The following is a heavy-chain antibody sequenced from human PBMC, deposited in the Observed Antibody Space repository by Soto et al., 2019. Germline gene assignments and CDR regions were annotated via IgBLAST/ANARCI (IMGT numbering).Heavy chain of an antibody. CDR2: IYSGGST. V-gene: IGHV3-66*01. CDR3: ARVVAATFGAIDAFDI. J-gene: IGHJ3*02. CDR1: GFTVSSNY. D-gene: IGHD2-15*01. Sequence: GGSLRLSCAASGFTVSSNYMSWVRQAPGKGLEWVSVIYSGGSTYYADSVKGRFTISRDNSKNTLYLQMNSLRAEDTAVYYCARVVAATFGAIDAFDIWGQGTMVTVSS.